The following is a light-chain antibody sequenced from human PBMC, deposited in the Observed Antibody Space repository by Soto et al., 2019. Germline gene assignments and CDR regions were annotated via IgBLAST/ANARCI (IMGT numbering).Light chain of an antibody. CDR1: QSVSSSY. CDR2: GAS. V-gene: IGKV3-20*01. J-gene: IGKJ1*01. CDR3: QQYGSSPWT. Sequence: DIVLTQSPGTLSLSPGERATLSCRASQSVSSSYSAWYQQKPGQAPSLLIYGASSRAPGIPDRFSGSGTGTDFPLTISRLEPDDFAVYYCQQYGSSPWTFGQGTKVEIK.